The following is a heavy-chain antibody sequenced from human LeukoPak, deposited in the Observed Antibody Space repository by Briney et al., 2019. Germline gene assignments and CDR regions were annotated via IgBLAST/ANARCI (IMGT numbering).Heavy chain of an antibody. CDR2: INPNDGDT. D-gene: IGHD2-2*01. Sequence: ASVKLSCTASGYTFTGYYMHCVRQAPGQGFEWMRWINPNDGDTNYAQKFQGRVTMTRDTSISTAHMEVSRLRSDDTAVYYCARANFLYCSSSTCLFDYWGQGTLVTVSS. CDR3: ARANFLYCSSSTCLFDY. V-gene: IGHV1-2*02. J-gene: IGHJ4*02. CDR1: GYTFTGYY.